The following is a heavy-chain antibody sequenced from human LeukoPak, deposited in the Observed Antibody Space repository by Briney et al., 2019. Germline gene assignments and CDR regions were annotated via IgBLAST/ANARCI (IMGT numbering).Heavy chain of an antibody. Sequence: GGSLRLSCAASGFTLSTYWMSWVRQAPGKGLEWVANIKEDGSEKYYVDSVKGRFTISRDNAKNSLYLQMNSLRVEDTAVYHCARARLAVSGNYFENWGQGTLVTVSS. CDR3: ARARLAVSGNYFEN. D-gene: IGHD6-19*01. J-gene: IGHJ4*02. CDR1: GFTLSTYW. V-gene: IGHV3-7*04. CDR2: IKEDGSEK.